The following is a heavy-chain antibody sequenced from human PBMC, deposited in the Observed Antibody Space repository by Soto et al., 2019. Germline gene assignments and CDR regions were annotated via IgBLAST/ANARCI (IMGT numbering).Heavy chain of an antibody. Sequence: QVQLVQSGTEVKRPGDSVKVSCKASGYTFTGYYVHCVRQAPGQGLEWMGWINPNSGDTSLAQRFQGRVTMNRDTYIGTAYMELRGLTSDDTAEYYCAKGGAIVADGTRVYLYNAMDVWCHGTPVTVSS. CDR1: GYTFTGYY. J-gene: IGHJ6*02. V-gene: IGHV1-2*02. CDR2: INPNSGDT. CDR3: AKGGAIVADGTRVYLYNAMDV. D-gene: IGHD5-12*01.